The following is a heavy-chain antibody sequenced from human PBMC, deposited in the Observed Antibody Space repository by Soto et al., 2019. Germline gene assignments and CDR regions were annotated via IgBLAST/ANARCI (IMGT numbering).Heavy chain of an antibody. Sequence: QVPLVQSGAEVKKPGASVKVSCKASGYTFTRYAMHWVRQAPGQRLEWMGWIDAGNGNTKYSQKFQGRVTITRDTSASTGYMELSSLRSEDTAVYYCARGMISGYSRRTDYWGQGTLVTASS. V-gene: IGHV1-3*01. CDR1: GYTFTRYA. CDR3: ARGMISGYSRRTDY. J-gene: IGHJ4*02. D-gene: IGHD3-22*01. CDR2: IDAGNGNT.